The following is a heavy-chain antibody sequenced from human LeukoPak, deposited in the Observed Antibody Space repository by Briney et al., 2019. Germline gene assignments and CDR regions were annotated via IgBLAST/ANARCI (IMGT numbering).Heavy chain of an antibody. CDR2: INPNSGGT. Sequence: ASVKVSCKASGYTFTGYYMHWVRQAPGQGLEWMGWINPNSGGTNYAQKFQGRVTMTRDTSISTAYMELSRLRSDDTAVYYCACYVDTAMAYYFDYWGQGTLVAVSS. CDR1: GYTFTGYY. V-gene: IGHV1-2*02. CDR3: ACYVDTAMAYYFDY. D-gene: IGHD5-18*01. J-gene: IGHJ4*02.